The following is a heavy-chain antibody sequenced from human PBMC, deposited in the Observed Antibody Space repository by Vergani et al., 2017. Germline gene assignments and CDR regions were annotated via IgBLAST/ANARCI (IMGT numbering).Heavy chain of an antibody. CDR1: GFSVSSYY. CDR3: ARVGNLDYDFWSGDAFDI. D-gene: IGHD3-3*01. CDR2: MYNGGST. J-gene: IGHJ3*02. V-gene: IGHV3-53*04. Sequence: EVQLVESGGGLVQPGGSLRLSCAASGFSVSSYYMSWVRQAPGKGLEWVSVMYNGGSTNYADSVKGRFTISRHNSKNTLYLQMNSLRVEDTAVYYGARVGNLDYDFWSGDAFDIWGQGTMVTVSS.